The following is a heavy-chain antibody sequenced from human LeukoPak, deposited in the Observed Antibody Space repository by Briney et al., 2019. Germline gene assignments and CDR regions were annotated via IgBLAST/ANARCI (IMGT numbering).Heavy chain of an antibody. CDR2: IRYDGSNK. CDR3: AKEAIYSSSWYSADY. CDR1: GFTFSSYG. J-gene: IGHJ4*02. Sequence: PGGSLRLSCAASGFTFSSYGMHWVRQAPGKGLEWGAFIRYDGSNKYYADSVKGRFTISRDNSKNTLYLQMNSLRAEDTAVYYCAKEAIYSSSWYSADYWGQGTLVTVSS. V-gene: IGHV3-30*02. D-gene: IGHD6-13*01.